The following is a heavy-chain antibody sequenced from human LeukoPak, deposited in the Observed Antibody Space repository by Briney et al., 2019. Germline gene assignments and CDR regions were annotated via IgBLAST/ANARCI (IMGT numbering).Heavy chain of an antibody. CDR2: IYYSGST. D-gene: IGHD3-22*01. CDR1: GGSISSSSNC. V-gene: IGHV4-39*01. CDR3: ASLKQYDSSGYYFYYYYGMDV. J-gene: IGHJ6*02. Sequence: SETLSLTCTVSGGSISSSSNCWGWIRQPPGKGLEWIGSIYYSGSTYYNPSLKSPVTISVDTSKNQFSLKLSSVTAAETAVYYCASLKQYDSSGYYFYYYYGMDVWGQGTTVTVSS.